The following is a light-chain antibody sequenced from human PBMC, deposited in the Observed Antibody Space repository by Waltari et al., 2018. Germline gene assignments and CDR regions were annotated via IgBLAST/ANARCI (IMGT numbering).Light chain of an antibody. Sequence: DIVMTQSPDSLAVSLGERATINCKSSQSLLYSSNNKNNLAWYQQKPGQPPKLLIYWASTGEAGVPDRISGSGAGNHITITSSSLQDEDVAVYYWQQNYNTPRTFGQGTKVEIK. V-gene: IGKV4-1*01. J-gene: IGKJ1*01. CDR3: QQNYNTPRT. CDR1: QSLLYSSNNKNN. CDR2: WAS.